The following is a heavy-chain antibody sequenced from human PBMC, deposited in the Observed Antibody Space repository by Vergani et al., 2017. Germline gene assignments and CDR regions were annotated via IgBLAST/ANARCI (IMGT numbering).Heavy chain of an antibody. J-gene: IGHJ5*02. V-gene: IGHV4-59*02. D-gene: IGHD5-18*01. CDR2: VSFRGDT. Sequence: QVKLQESGPGLVKPSETLSLTCTVSGASVNSYYWSWIRQPPGKGLEWMGYVSFRGDTLYDPSVKGRMTLSLNTSSNQFSLYLTSVTAADTAVYYCAGDTHSLQRADRWGQGLLVSVSS. CDR1: GASVNSYY. CDR3: AGDTHSLQRADR.